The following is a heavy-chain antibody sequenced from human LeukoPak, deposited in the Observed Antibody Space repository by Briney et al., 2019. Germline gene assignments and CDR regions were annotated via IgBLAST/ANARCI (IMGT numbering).Heavy chain of an antibody. CDR2: ISGSGDST. CDR3: AKNGGYGSSWLPPTFDY. J-gene: IGHJ4*02. V-gene: IGHV3-23*01. D-gene: IGHD6-13*01. Sequence: GGSLRLSCGASGFTFSSYAMSWVRQAPGKGLERVSAISGSGDSTYYADSVKGRFTISRDNSKNTPYLQMTSLRAEDTAVYYCAKNGGYGSSWLPPTFDYWGQGTLVTVSS. CDR1: GFTFSSYA.